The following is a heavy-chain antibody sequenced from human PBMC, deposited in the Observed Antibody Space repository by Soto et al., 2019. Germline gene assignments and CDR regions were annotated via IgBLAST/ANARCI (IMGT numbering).Heavy chain of an antibody. D-gene: IGHD3-16*01. CDR2: IKQGGNEK. V-gene: IGHV3-7*01. Sequence: XGSLIISCEAAGVIFSTYLMSWIRQAPGRGLEWVANIKQGGNEKFYVDSVKGRFTISRDNAKKSLFLQMNSLRPEDTAVYYCVGALTYEVPYYYYGMDVWGQGTTVTVSS. CDR1: GVIFSTYL. J-gene: IGHJ6*02. CDR3: VGALTYEVPYYYYGMDV.